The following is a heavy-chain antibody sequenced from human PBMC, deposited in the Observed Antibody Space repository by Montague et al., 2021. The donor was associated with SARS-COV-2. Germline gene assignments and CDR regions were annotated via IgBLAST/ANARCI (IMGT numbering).Heavy chain of an antibody. J-gene: IGHJ6*02. CDR2: MSGLGGSP. CDR3: AKDRVVATSSTQYYYGMDV. CDR1: GFTFSSYG. Sequence: SLRLSCAASGFTFSSYGMSWVRQTPGKGLEWVSGMSGLGGSPESADHADSVKGRFTVSRDNSKNTLYLQMNSLRAEDTAVYYCAKDRVVATSSTQYYYGMDVWGQGTTVTVSS. D-gene: IGHD5-12*01. V-gene: IGHV3-23*01.